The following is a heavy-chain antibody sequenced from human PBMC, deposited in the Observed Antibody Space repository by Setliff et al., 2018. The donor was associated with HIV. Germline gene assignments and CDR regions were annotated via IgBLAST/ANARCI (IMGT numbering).Heavy chain of an antibody. CDR3: ASARGSSLSEYYFDY. D-gene: IGHD6-6*01. CDR1: GFSSIYYG. J-gene: IGHJ4*02. V-gene: IGHV1-18*04. Sequence: ASVKVSCKASGFSSIYYGITWVRQAPGQGLEWLGWVSAYTGSTSYSQKVEGGVTVTTDTSTTTAYLELRSLRSDDTAVYFCASARGSSLSEYYFDYWGQGTLVTVSS. CDR2: VSAYTGST.